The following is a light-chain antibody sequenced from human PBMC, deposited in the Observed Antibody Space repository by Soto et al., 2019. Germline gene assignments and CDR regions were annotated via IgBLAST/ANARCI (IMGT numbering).Light chain of an antibody. CDR3: AAWDDSLDGYV. Sequence: QSVLTQPPSASGIPGQRVTISCPGSRSNIGSNNVNWYQQLPGTAPRLLTFNNHLRPSGVPDRFSGSKSGTSASLAISGLQSEDEGDYYCAAWDDSLDGYVFGTGTKVTVL. V-gene: IGLV1-44*01. CDR2: NNH. J-gene: IGLJ1*01. CDR1: RSNIGSNN.